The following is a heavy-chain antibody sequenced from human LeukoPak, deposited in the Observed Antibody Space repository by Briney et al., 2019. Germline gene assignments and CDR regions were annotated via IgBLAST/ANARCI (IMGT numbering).Heavy chain of an antibody. D-gene: IGHD6-6*01. Sequence: GASVKVSCKASGYTFTSYYMHWVRQGPGQGLEWMGIINPSGGSTSYAQKFQGRVTMTRDTSTNTVYMELSSLRSEDTAVFYCVRGASSIAALNPFWYFDLWGRGTLVTVSP. V-gene: IGHV1-46*01. CDR2: INPSGGST. CDR1: GYTFTSYY. J-gene: IGHJ2*01. CDR3: VRGASSIAALNPFWYFDL.